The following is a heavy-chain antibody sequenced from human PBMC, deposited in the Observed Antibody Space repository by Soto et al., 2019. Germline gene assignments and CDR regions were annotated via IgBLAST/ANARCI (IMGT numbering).Heavy chain of an antibody. Sequence: LRLSCAASGFTFSSYGMHWVRQAPGKGLEWVAVISYDGSSKYSADSVKGRFTISRGNPKNTLYLQMNSLRAEDTAVYYCARFSSSWEFDYWGQGTLVTVS. CDR1: GFTFSSYG. J-gene: IGHJ4*02. D-gene: IGHD6-13*01. V-gene: IGHV3-30*03. CDR3: ARFSSSWEFDY. CDR2: ISYDGSSK.